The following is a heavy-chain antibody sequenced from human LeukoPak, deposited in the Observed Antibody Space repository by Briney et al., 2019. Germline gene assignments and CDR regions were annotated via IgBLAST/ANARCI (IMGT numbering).Heavy chain of an antibody. D-gene: IGHD6-6*01. J-gene: IGHJ4*02. CDR2: ISWNSGSI. V-gene: IGHV3-9*01. CDR1: GFTFDDYA. CDR3: AKEGRKYSSSPFDY. Sequence: GRSLRLSCAASGFTFDDYAMHWVRQAPRKGLEWVSGISWNSGSIGYADSVKGRFTISRDNAKNSLYLQMNSLRAEDTAVYYCAKEGRKYSSSPFDYWGQGTLVTVSS.